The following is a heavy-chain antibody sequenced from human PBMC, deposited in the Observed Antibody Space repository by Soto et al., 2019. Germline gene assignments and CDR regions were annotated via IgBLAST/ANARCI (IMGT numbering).Heavy chain of an antibody. CDR3: AAEIGDFWGGFDGMDV. D-gene: IGHD3-3*01. V-gene: IGHV1-69*12. CDR2: IIPILGTA. CDR1: GGTFSSYA. Sequence: QVQLVQSGAEVKKPGSSVKVSCKASGGTFSSYAISWVRQAPGQGLEWMGGIIPILGTANYAQKFQGRVTITAAESTSTAYMELSSLRSEDTAVYYCAAEIGDFWGGFDGMDVWGQGTTVTVSS. J-gene: IGHJ6*02.